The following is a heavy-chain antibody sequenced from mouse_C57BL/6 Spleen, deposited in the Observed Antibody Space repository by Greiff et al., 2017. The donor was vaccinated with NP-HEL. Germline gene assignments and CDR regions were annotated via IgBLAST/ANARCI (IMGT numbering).Heavy chain of an antibody. CDR1: GFTFSSYG. Sequence: DVHLVESGGDLVKPGGSLKLSCAASGFTFSSYGMSWVRQTPDKRLEWVATISSGGSYTYYPDSVKGRFTISRDNAKNTLYLQMSSLKSEDTAMYYCARHYGSSYGYFDVWGTGTTVTVSS. CDR2: ISSGGSYT. J-gene: IGHJ1*03. CDR3: ARHYGSSYGYFDV. D-gene: IGHD1-1*01. V-gene: IGHV5-6*01.